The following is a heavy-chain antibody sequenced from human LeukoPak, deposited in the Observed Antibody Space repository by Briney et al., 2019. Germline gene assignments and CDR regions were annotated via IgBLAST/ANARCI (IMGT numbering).Heavy chain of an antibody. CDR2: INSAGSIT. Sequence: AGGSLGLSCAASGFTFSTYWMHWVRQAPGKGLVWVSRINSAGSITTYADSVKGRFTISRDNAKNTLYLQMNGLRAEDTAVYYCARLNLIPHTSDWYYFDYWGQGTLVTVSS. D-gene: IGHD6-19*01. CDR3: ARLNLIPHTSDWYYFDY. CDR1: GFTFSTYW. J-gene: IGHJ4*02. V-gene: IGHV3-74*01.